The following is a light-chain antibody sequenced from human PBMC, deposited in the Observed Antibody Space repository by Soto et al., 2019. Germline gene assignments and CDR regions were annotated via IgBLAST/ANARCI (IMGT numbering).Light chain of an antibody. Sequence: EIVLTQSPGTLSLSPGERATLSCRASQSVSSSYLAWYQQKPGQAPRLLIYGASSRATGIPDRFSVSGSGTDFTLTISRLEPEDFAVYYCQQYGSSRTFGQGTKVDIK. CDR2: GAS. CDR1: QSVSSSY. CDR3: QQYGSSRT. V-gene: IGKV3-20*01. J-gene: IGKJ1*01.